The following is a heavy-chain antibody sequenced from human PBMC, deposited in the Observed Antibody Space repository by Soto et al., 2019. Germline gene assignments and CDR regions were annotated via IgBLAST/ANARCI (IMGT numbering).Heavy chain of an antibody. D-gene: IGHD2-15*01. CDR3: VRDLVVVAVVGDSHDAFDI. V-gene: IGHV4-59*12. Sequence: SETLSLTCTVSGCSISSYYWSWIRQPPGKGLEWIGYIYYSGSTNYNPSLKSRVTISVDTSKNQFSLKLSSVTAADTAVYYCVRDLVVVAVVGDSHDAFDIWGQGTMVSVSS. J-gene: IGHJ3*02. CDR1: GCSISSYY. CDR2: IYYSGST.